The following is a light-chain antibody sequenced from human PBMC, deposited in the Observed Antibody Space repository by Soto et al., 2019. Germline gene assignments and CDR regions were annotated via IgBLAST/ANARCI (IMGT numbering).Light chain of an antibody. J-gene: IGKJ5*01. CDR2: DAS. Sequence: EIVLTQSPATLSLSPGERATLSCRASQSVSSYLAWYQQKSGQAPRLLIYDASNRATGIPARFSGSGSGTDFTLTISSREPEAFAVYYCQQRSNWPPTITFGQGTRLEIK. CDR3: QQRSNWPPTIT. V-gene: IGKV3-11*01. CDR1: QSVSSY.